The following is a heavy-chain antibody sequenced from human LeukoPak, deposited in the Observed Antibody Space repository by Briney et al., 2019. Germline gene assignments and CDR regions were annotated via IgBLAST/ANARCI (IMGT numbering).Heavy chain of an antibody. CDR2: IYYSGST. J-gene: IGHJ4*02. CDR3: ARTISGNEIDY. V-gene: IGHV4-39*01. Sequence: SETLPLTCTVSGGSISSSSYYWGWIRQPPGKGLEWIGSIYYSGSTYYNPSLKSRVTISVDTSKNQFSLKLSSVTAADTAVYYCARTISGNEIDYWGQGTLVTVSS. D-gene: IGHD3-3*01. CDR1: GGSISSSSYY.